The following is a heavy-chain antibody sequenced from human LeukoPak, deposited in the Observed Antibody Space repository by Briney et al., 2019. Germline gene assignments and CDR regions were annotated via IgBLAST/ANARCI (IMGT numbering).Heavy chain of an antibody. CDR3: ARDSLYAYYDILTGYYHFDQ. V-gene: IGHV1-2*02. Sequence: ASVKVSCKTFGYTFTGYYVHWVRQAPEEGLEWMGWINPNSGCTHYALELHVKVTMTTDTSISTAYMELSRLRSDDTSVYYCARDSLYAYYDILTGYYHFDQWGQGTLVTVSS. CDR1: GYTFTGYY. J-gene: IGHJ4*02. CDR2: INPNSGCT. D-gene: IGHD3-9*01.